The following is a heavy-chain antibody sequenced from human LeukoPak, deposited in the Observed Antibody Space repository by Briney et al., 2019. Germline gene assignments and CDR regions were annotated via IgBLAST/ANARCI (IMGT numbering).Heavy chain of an antibody. V-gene: IGHV3-21*01. Sequence: GGSLRLSCAASGFTFSSYSMSWVRQAPGKGLEWVSSISSSSSYIDYADSVKGRLTISRDNAKNSLYLQMNRLRAEDTAMYYCARGSSNIAARNNWFDPWGQGTLVTVSS. CDR3: ARGSSNIAARNNWFDP. CDR2: ISSSSSYI. D-gene: IGHD6-6*01. CDR1: GFTFSSYS. J-gene: IGHJ5*02.